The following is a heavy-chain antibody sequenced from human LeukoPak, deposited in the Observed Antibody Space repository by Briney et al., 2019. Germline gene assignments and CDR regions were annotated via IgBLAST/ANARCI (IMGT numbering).Heavy chain of an antibody. V-gene: IGHV4-39*07. CDR1: GGSISSSSYY. D-gene: IGHD6-25*01. Sequence: PSETLSLTCTVSGGSISSSSYYWGWIRQPPGKGLEWIGSICYSGSTYYNPSLKSRVTISVDTSKNQFSLKLSSVTAADTAVYYCARDAASMDVWGKGTTVTVSS. CDR3: ARDAASMDV. CDR2: ICYSGST. J-gene: IGHJ6*03.